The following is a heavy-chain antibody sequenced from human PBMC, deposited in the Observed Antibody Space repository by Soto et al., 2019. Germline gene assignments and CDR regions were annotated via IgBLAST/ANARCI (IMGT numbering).Heavy chain of an antibody. D-gene: IGHD3-9*01. V-gene: IGHV4-59*01. Sequence: SETLSLTCTVSGGSISSYYWSWIRQPPGKGLEWIGYIYYSGSTNYNPSLKSRVTISVDTSKNQFSLKLGSVTAADTAVYYCARWRRYLDYWGQGTLVTVSS. J-gene: IGHJ4*02. CDR2: IYYSGST. CDR3: ARWRRYLDY. CDR1: GGSISSYY.